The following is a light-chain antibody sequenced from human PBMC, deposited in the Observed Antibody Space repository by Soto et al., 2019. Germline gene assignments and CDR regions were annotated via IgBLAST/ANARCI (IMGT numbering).Light chain of an antibody. J-gene: IGKJ4*02. V-gene: IGKV3-15*01. Sequence: SQSPATLSSAACEGANLSCRARQSGSSYLAWFQQKPGQTPRLLFDGASTRATGLPARFTGRGSATEFILTISSLQSDDVVVYCWQQYDMWPPTFGEGTKVDIK. CDR2: GAS. CDR3: QQYDMWPPT. CDR1: QSGSSY.